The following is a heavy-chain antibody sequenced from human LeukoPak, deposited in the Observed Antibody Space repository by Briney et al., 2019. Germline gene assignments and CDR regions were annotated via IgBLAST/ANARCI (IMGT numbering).Heavy chain of an antibody. J-gene: IGHJ5*02. D-gene: IGHD6-6*01. CDR2: ISAYNGNT. CDR3: ARVYAARNDNWFDP. Sequence: ASVKVSCKASGYTFTSYGISWVRQAPGQGLEWMGWISAYNGNTNYAQKLQGRVTMTTDTSTSTAYMELRSLRSDGTAVYYCARVYAARNDNWFDPWGQGTLVTVSS. V-gene: IGHV1-18*01. CDR1: GYTFTSYG.